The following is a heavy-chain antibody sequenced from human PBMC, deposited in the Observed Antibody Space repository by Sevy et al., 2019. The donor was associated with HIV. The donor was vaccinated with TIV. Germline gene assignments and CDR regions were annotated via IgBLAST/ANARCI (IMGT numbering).Heavy chain of an antibody. CDR3: ARDHGDWQLLNYFDY. CDR2: ISYDGSNK. V-gene: IGHV3-30-3*01. J-gene: IGHJ4*02. CDR1: GFTFSN. D-gene: IGHD6-6*01. Sequence: GGSLRLSCAASGFTFSNMHWVRQAPGKGLEWVAVISYDGSNKYYADSVKGRFTISRDNSKNTRYLQMNSLRTEDTAVYYCARDHGDWQLLNYFDYWGQGTLVTVSS.